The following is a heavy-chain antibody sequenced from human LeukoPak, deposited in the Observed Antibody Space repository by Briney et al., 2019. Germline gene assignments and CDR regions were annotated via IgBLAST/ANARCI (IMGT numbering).Heavy chain of an antibody. CDR1: GFTFSSYA. J-gene: IGHJ4*02. D-gene: IGHD5-18*01. CDR3: ARGGGRNTTMVWAFDY. V-gene: IGHV3-64*02. Sequence: GGSLRLSGAASGFTFSSYAMHWVRQAPGKGLEYVSGISTNGGSTYYADSVKGRFTISRDNSKNTLFLQMGSLRAEDMAVYYCARGGGRNTTMVWAFDYWGQGTLVTVSS. CDR2: ISTNGGST.